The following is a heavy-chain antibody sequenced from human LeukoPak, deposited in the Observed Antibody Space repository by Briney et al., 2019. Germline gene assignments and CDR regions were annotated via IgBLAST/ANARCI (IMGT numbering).Heavy chain of an antibody. CDR2: ISSNGGGR. CDR1: GCTFSSYA. Sequence: GGSLRLSCSASGCTFSSYAMHWVRRAPGKGLEYVSAISSNGGGRYYADSVKGRFTISRDNSKNTLYLQMSSLRAEDTAVYYCVKTPYSRGWGTFDYWGQGTLVTVSS. CDR3: VKTPYSRGWGTFDY. D-gene: IGHD6-19*01. J-gene: IGHJ4*02. V-gene: IGHV3-64D*08.